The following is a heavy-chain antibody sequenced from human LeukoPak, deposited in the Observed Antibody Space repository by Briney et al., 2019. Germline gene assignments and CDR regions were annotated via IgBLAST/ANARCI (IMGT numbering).Heavy chain of an antibody. CDR1: GGTSSSYA. J-gene: IGHJ4*02. V-gene: IGHV1-69*13. CDR3: ARDLKSYYYGSGSSPLDY. CDR2: IIPVFGTA. D-gene: IGHD3-10*01. Sequence: GASVKVSCKASGGTSSSYAISWVRQAPGQGLEWMGGIIPVFGTANYAQKFQGRVTITADESTSTAYMELSSLRSEDTAVYYCARDLKSYYYGSGSSPLDYWGQGTLVTVSS.